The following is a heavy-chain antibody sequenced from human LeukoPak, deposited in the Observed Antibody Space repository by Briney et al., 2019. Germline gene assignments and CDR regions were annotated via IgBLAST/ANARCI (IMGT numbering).Heavy chain of an antibody. D-gene: IGHD2-2*01. CDR3: AKGEAYQLLGGNFDY. J-gene: IGHJ4*02. Sequence: GRSLRLSCAASGFTFSSYAMSWVRQAPGKGLEWVSGISGSGDSTYNADSVKGRFSISRDNSKNTLYLQMNSLRAEDTAVYYCAKGEAYQLLGGNFDYWGQGTLVTVSS. CDR2: ISGSGDST. CDR1: GFTFSSYA. V-gene: IGHV3-23*01.